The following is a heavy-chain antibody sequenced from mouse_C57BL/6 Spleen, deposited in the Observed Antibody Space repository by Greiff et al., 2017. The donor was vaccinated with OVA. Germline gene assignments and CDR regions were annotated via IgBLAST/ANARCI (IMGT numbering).Heavy chain of an antibody. CDR2: IYPGSGNT. D-gene: IGHD6-1*01. CDR3: GRERHLRAMDY. V-gene: IGHV1-76*01. J-gene: IGHJ4*01. Sequence: VQLQQSGAELVRPGASVKLSCKASGYTFTDYYINWVKQRPGQGLEWIARIYPGSGNTYYNEKFKGKATLTAEKSSSTAYMQLSSLTSEDSAVYFCGRERHLRAMDYWGQGTSVTVSS. CDR1: GYTFTDYY.